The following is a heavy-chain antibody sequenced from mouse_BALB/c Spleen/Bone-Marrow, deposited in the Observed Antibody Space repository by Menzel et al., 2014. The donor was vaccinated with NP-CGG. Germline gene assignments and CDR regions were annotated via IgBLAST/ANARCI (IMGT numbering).Heavy chain of an antibody. CDR1: GHTFTSYW. J-gene: IGHJ2*01. D-gene: IGHD2-3*01. CDR3: ARWLLLDY. CDR2: IYPGTGST. V-gene: IGHV1S22*01. Sequence: LQQSGSELVRPGASVKLSCKASGHTFTSYWMHWVKQRPGQGLEWIGNIYPGTGSTNYDEKFKGKATLTVDTSSSTAYMQLSSLTSEDSAVYYCARWLLLDYWGQGTTLTVSS.